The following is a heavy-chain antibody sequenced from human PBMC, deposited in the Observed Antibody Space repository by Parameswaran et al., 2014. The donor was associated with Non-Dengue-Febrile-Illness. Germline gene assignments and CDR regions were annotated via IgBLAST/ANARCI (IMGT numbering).Heavy chain of an antibody. Sequence: RWIRQPPGKGLEWIGEINHSGSTNYNPSLKSRVTISVDTSKNQFSLKLSSVTAADTAVYYCARGSSLDYWGQGTLVTVSS. CDR3: ARGSSLDY. V-gene: IGHV4-34*01. CDR2: INHSGST. J-gene: IGHJ4*02.